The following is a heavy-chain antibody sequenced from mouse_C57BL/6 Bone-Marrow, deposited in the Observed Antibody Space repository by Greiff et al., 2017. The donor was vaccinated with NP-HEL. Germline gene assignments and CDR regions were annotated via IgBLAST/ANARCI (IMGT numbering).Heavy chain of an antibody. V-gene: IGHV1-64*01. D-gene: IGHD1-1*01. CDR2: IHPNRGST. CDR3: ARDGSSYRYCDV. Sequence: VQLQQPGAELVKPGASVKLSCKASGYTFTSYWMHWVKQRPGQGLEWIGMIHPNRGSTNYNEKFKSKATLTVDKSSSTAYMQLGSLTSEDSAVYYCARDGSSYRYCDVWGTGTTVTVSS. J-gene: IGHJ1*03. CDR1: GYTFTSYW.